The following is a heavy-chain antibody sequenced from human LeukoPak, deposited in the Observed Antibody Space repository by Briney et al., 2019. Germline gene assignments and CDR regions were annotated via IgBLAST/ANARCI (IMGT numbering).Heavy chain of an antibody. D-gene: IGHD3-22*01. J-gene: IGHJ4*02. CDR2: IYYSGST. CDR1: DGSISSGGYY. CDR3: ARVAHDSSGYTIDY. V-gene: IGHV4-31*03. Sequence: SDTLSLTCTVSDGSISSGGYYWSWIRQLPGKGLEWCRYIYYSGSTYYNSSLKSRVTISLDTSKNQFSLKLSSVTAADTAVYYCARVAHDSSGYTIDYWGQGTLVTVSS.